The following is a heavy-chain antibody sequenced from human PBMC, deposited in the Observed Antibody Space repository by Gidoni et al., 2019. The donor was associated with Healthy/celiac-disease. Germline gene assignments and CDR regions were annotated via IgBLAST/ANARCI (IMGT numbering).Heavy chain of an antibody. J-gene: IGHJ5*02. CDR1: GYSFTSYW. CDR2: IDPSDSYT. Sequence: EVQLVQSGAEVKKPGESLRISCKGSGYSFTSYWISWVRQMPGKGLEWMGRIDPSDSYTNYSPSFQGHVTISADKSISTAYLQWSSLKASDTAMYYCARLLFAPYSSSWNWFDPWGQGTLVTVSS. CDR3: ARLLFAPYSSSWNWFDP. V-gene: IGHV5-10-1*03. D-gene: IGHD6-13*01.